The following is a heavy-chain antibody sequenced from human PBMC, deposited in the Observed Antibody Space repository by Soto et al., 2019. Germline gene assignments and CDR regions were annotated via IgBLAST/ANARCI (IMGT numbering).Heavy chain of an antibody. Sequence: SETLSLTCTVSGGSISGYHWSWIRQPPGKGLEWIAYIHYTGSTNYNPSLKSRVTISVDTSKNQFSLRLSSVTAADTAVYYCARGSTPSFDYWGRGTLVTVSS. J-gene: IGHJ4*02. CDR3: ARGSTPSFDY. CDR1: GGSISGYH. D-gene: IGHD6-6*01. CDR2: IHYTGST. V-gene: IGHV4-59*01.